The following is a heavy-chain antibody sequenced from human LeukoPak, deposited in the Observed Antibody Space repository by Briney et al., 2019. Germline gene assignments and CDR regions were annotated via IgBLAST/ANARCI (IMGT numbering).Heavy chain of an antibody. J-gene: IGHJ6*03. CDR1: GFSFSIYS. CDR2: ISHTGSTM. CDR3: ARGRDFWSGYEDYYYYYMDV. V-gene: IGHV3-48*01. D-gene: IGHD3-3*01. Sequence: PGGSLRLSCAASGFSFSIYSLNWVRQAPGKGLEWVSYISHTGSTMSYADSVKGRFTISRDNAKNSLYLQMNSLRAEDTAVYYCARGRDFWSGYEDYYYYYMDVWGKGTTVTVSS.